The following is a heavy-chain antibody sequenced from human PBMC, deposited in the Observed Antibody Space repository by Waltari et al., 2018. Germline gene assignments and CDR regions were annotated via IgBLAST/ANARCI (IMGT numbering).Heavy chain of an antibody. Sequence: QVQLVQSGAEVKKPGASVKVSCKVSGYTLTELSMHWVRQATGKGLEWRGGFDPEEGETIYAQKFQGRVTITDDTSTDTAYMELSSLRSEDTSVYYCATDYRESGYDSGRLSGWYFDLWGRGTLVTVSS. D-gene: IGHD5-12*01. CDR2: FDPEEGET. CDR1: GYTLTELS. J-gene: IGHJ2*01. V-gene: IGHV1-24*01. CDR3: ATDYRESGYDSGRLSGWYFDL.